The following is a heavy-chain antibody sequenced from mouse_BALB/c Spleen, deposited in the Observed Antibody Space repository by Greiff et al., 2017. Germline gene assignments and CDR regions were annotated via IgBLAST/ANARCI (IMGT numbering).Heavy chain of an antibody. CDR2: INPSSGYT. CDR3: ASSIITTVEGFAY. V-gene: IGHV1-4*02. D-gene: IGHD1-1*01. CDR1: GYTFTSYT. Sequence: QVQLQQSAAELARPGASVKMSCKASGYTFTSYTMHWVKQRPGQGLEWIGYINPSSGYTEYNQKFKDKTTLTADKSSSTAYMQLSGLTSEDSAVYYCASSIITTVEGFAYWGQGTLVTVSA. J-gene: IGHJ3*01.